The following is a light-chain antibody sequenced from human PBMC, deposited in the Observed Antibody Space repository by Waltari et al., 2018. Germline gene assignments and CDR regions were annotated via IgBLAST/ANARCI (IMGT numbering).Light chain of an antibody. Sequence: SSALTQDPAVSVALGQTVRITCQGASLRTSYASWYQQKSGQAPILVLFGKNKRPAGIPDRFSGYNSETTTSLTSTGAQAEDEADYYCSSRDSSASHVLFAGGTKLTVL. V-gene: IGLV3-19*01. J-gene: IGLJ2*01. CDR1: SLRTSY. CDR2: GKN. CDR3: SSRDSSASHVL.